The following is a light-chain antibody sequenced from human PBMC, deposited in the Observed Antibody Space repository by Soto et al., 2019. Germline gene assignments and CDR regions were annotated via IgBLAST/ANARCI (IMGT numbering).Light chain of an antibody. V-gene: IGLV2-14*01. J-gene: IGLJ3*02. CDR3: SSYTTSSTWV. CDR2: EVN. Sequence: QSALTQPASVSGSPGHSITISCTGTSSDIGDYDYVSWYQQHPGKAPKLMIHEVNNRPSGVSNRFSGSKSGDTASLTISGLQAEDEADYYCSSYTTSSTWVFGGGTKLTVL. CDR1: SSDIGDYDY.